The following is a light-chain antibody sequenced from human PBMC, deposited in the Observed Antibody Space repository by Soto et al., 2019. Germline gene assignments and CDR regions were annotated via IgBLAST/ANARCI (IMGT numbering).Light chain of an antibody. V-gene: IGKV3-15*01. CDR3: QQYNNLPQT. J-gene: IGKJ1*01. CDR2: GAS. CDR1: QSVSSN. Sequence: EIVMTQSPATLSVSPGERATLSCRASQSVSSNLAWYQQKPGQAPRLLIYGASTRATGIPARFSGSGSGTEFTLTISSLQSEAFEVYYCQQYNNLPQTFGHGTKVEIK.